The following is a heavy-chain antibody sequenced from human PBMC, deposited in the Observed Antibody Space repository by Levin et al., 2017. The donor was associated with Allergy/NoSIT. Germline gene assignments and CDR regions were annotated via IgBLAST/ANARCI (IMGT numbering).Heavy chain of an antibody. J-gene: IGHJ6*02. Sequence: SQTLSLPCAISGDSVSSTSAAWNWIRQSPSRGLEWLGRTYYRSKWYNDYAVSVKSRITINPDTSKNQFSLQLNSVTPEDTAVYYCARGGCSGGSCYSRWGWYYYYGMDVWGQGTTVTVSS. V-gene: IGHV6-1*01. CDR1: GDSVSSTSAA. CDR3: ARGGCSGGSCYSRWGWYYYYGMDV. CDR2: TYYRSKWYN. D-gene: IGHD2-15*01.